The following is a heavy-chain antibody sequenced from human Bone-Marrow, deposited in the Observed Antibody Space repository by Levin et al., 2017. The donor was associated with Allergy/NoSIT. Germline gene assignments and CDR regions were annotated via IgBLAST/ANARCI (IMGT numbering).Heavy chain of an antibody. V-gene: IGHV1-2*04. D-gene: IGHD4-17*01. CDR1: GYTFTGYY. CDR3: ARSRLGLRRAPGHYYDYGMDV. CDR2: INPNSGGT. Sequence: GESLKISCKASGYTFTGYYMHWVRQAPGQGLEWMGWINPNSGGTNYAQKFQGWVTMTRDTSISTAYMELSRLRSDDTAVYYCARSRLGLRRAPGHYYDYGMDVWGQGTTVTVSS. J-gene: IGHJ6*02.